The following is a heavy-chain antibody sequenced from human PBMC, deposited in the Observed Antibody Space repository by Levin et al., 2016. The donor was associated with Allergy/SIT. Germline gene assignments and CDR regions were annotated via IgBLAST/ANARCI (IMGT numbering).Heavy chain of an antibody. Sequence: SETLSLTCTVSGGSISSYYWSWIRQPPGKGLEWIGYIYYSGSTNYNPSLKSRVTISVDTSKNQFSLKLSSVTAADTAVYYCASCFGSCSSSWGSFDYWGQGTLVTVSS. V-gene: IGHV4-59*01. D-gene: IGHD6-13*01. CDR3: ASCFGSCSSSWGSFDY. J-gene: IGHJ4*02. CDR2: IYYSGST. CDR1: GGSISSYY.